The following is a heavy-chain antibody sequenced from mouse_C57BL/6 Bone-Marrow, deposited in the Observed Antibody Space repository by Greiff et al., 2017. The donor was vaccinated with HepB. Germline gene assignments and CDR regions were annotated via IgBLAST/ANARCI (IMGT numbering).Heavy chain of an antibody. Sequence: EESGPGLVKPSQSLSLTCSVTGYSITSGYYWNWIRQFPGNKLEWMGYISYDGSNNYNPSLKNRISITRDTSKNQFFLKLNSVTTEDTATYYCAREGFYYFDYWGQGTTLTVSS. CDR3: AREGFYYFDY. V-gene: IGHV3-6*01. CDR2: ISYDGSN. J-gene: IGHJ2*01. CDR1: GYSITSGYY.